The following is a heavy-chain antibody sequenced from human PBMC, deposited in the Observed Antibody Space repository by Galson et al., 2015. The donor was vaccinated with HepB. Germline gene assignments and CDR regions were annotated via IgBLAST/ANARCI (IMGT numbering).Heavy chain of an antibody. Sequence: SVKVSCKASGGTFSSYAISWVRQAPGQGLEWMGRIIPILVIANYAQKFQGRVTITADKSTSTAYMELSSLRSEDTAVYYCARGPRGSYYGYYYYYMDVWGKGTTVTVAS. CDR2: IIPILVIA. V-gene: IGHV1-69*04. CDR1: GGTFSSYA. J-gene: IGHJ6*03. CDR3: ARGPRGSYYGYYYYYMDV. D-gene: IGHD1-26*01.